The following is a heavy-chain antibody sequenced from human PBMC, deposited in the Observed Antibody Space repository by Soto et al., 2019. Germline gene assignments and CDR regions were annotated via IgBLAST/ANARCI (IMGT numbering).Heavy chain of an antibody. CDR2: IDPSDSYT. V-gene: IGHV5-10-1*01. Sequence: GESLKISCKRSGYSFTSYWLSWVRQMPGKGLEWMGRIDPSDSYTNYSPSFQGHVTISADKSISTAYLQWSSLKASDTAMYYCARQPTAVAGTYYYGMDVWGQGTTVTVSS. J-gene: IGHJ6*02. CDR1: GYSFTSYW. CDR3: ARQPTAVAGTYYYGMDV. D-gene: IGHD6-19*01.